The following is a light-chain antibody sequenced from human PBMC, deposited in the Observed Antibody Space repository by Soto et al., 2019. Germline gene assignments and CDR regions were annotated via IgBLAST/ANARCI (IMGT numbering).Light chain of an antibody. CDR2: EVS. V-gene: IGLV2-14*01. J-gene: IGLJ2*01. CDR1: SSDVGGYNY. CDR3: SSYTSSSTPHVV. Sequence: QSVLTQPASVSGSPGQSITISCTGTSSDVGGYNYVSWYQQHPGKAPKLMIYEVSNRPSGVSNRFSGFKSGNTASLTISGLQAEDEADYYCSSYTSSSTPHVVFGGGTKLTVL.